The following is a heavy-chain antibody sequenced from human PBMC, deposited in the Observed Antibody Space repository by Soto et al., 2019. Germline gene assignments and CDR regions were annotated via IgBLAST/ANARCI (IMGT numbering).Heavy chain of an antibody. CDR2: IYSSGVT. CDR1: GGSISSGDDY. V-gene: IGHV4-30-4*01. Sequence: SETLSLTCTVSGGSISSGDDYWSWIRQPPGKGLEWIGYIYSSGVTYYNPSLKSRITISVDTSKNQFSLKLTSVTAADTAVYYCARVPDGFDVWGQGTMVTVSS. J-gene: IGHJ3*01. CDR3: ARVPDGFDV.